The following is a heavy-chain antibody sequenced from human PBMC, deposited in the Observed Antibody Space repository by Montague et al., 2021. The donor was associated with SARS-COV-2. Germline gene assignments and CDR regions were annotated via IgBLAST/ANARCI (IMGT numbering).Heavy chain of an antibody. CDR1: GGSISSYY. D-gene: IGHD6-19*01. V-gene: IGHV4-59*01. Sequence: SETLSLTCTVSGGSISSYYWSWIRQPPGKGLEWIGYIYYIGSTXXXPSXKVRVTISVDTSKNQFSLKLSSVTAADTAVYDCARGSGWMGNAFDIWGQGTRVTVSS. J-gene: IGHJ3*02. CDR2: IYYIGST. CDR3: ARGSGWMGNAFDI.